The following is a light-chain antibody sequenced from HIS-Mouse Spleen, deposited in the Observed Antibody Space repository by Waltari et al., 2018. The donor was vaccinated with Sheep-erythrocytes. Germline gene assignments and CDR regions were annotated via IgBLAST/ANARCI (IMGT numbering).Light chain of an antibody. CDR2: DNN. CDR3: GTWDSSLSAGV. CDR1: SSNIGNNY. J-gene: IGLJ2*01. Sequence: QPVLTQPPSVSAAPGQKVTIPCSGSSSNIGNNYVSWYQQLPGTAPKLLIYDNNKRPSGIPDRFSGSKSGTSATLGITGLQTGDEADYYCGTWDSSLSAGVFGGGTK. V-gene: IGLV1-51*01.